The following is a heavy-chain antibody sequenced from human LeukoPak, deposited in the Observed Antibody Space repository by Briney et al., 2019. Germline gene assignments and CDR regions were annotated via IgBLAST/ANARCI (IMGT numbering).Heavy chain of an antibody. CDR2: IYYSGST. D-gene: IGHD5-18*01. Sequence: PSETLSLTCTVSGGSISSGDYYWSWIRQPPGKGLEWIGYIYYSGSTYYNPSLKSRVTISVDTSKNQFSLKLSSVTAADTAVYYCARKGLRKDTAMVDYWGQGTLVTVSS. J-gene: IGHJ4*02. CDR1: GGSISSGDYY. V-gene: IGHV4-30-4*01. CDR3: ARKGLRKDTAMVDY.